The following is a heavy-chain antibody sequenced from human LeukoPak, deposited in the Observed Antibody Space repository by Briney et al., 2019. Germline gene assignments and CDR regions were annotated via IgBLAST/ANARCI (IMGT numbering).Heavy chain of an antibody. CDR2: IYYSGST. V-gene: IGHV4-39*02. D-gene: IGHD5-12*01. J-gene: IGHJ4*02. CDR3: ARLSSGYDLYYFDY. CDR1: GVSISSSSYY. Sequence: SETLSLACTVSGVSISSSSYYWGGSRQPPGKGLEWVGSIYYSGSTYYNPSLKRRVTISVDTTNNHSSLQLSSVTAAATAVYYCARLSSGYDLYYFDYWGQGTLVTVSS.